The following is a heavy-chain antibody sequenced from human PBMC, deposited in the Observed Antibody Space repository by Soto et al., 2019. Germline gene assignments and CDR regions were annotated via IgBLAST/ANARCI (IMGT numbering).Heavy chain of an antibody. Sequence: GESLKISCKTSGYNFAGYWIGWVRQMPGKGLEWLGIIFPGDSDTKYSPSFQGQVIISADKSIRTAYLQWSSLKASDTAIYYCGRLDISYYLDYWGQGNLVTLSS. D-gene: IGHD3-3*02. CDR1: GYNFAGYW. CDR3: GRLDISYYLDY. V-gene: IGHV5-51*01. J-gene: IGHJ4*02. CDR2: IFPGDSDT.